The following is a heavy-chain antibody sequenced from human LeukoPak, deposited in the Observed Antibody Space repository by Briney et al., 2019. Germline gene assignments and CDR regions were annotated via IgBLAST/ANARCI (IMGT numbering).Heavy chain of an antibody. CDR2: ISSNGGRT. CDR1: GFTFSSYA. CDR3: ARVAFYDSSGYVDY. D-gene: IGHD3-22*01. Sequence: GGSLRLSCAASGFTFSSYAMHWVRQAPGKGLEYVSAISSNGGRTSYANSVKGRFTISRDSSKNTLYPQMGSLRAEDIAVYYCARVAFYDSSGYVDYWGQGTLVTVSS. J-gene: IGHJ4*02. V-gene: IGHV3-64*01.